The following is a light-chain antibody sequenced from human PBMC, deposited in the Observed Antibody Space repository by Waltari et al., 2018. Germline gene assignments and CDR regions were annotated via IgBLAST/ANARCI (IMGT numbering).Light chain of an antibody. CDR1: SSDVGGYNY. CDR2: EVS. J-gene: IGLJ2*01. CDR3: SSHTSSNVV. V-gene: IGLV2-14*01. Sequence: QSALTQPASVSGSPGQSITISCTGTSSDVGGYNYVSWYQQHPGKAPKLMIYEVSNRPSGVSNRFSGSKSGNTASLIISGLQAEDEADYYCSSHTSSNVVFGGGTKLTVL.